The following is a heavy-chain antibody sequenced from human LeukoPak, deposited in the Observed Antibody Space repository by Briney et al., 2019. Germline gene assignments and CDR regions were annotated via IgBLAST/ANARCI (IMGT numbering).Heavy chain of an antibody. D-gene: IGHD5-24*01. V-gene: IGHV4-59*08. CDR3: ARGRDGYNDY. CDR2: IYYSGST. Sequence: SETLSLTCTVSGGSISSYYWSWIRQPPGKGLEWIGYIYYSGSTNYNPSLKSRVTISVDTSKNQFSLKLRSVTAADTAVYYCARGRDGYNDYWGQGTLVTVSS. J-gene: IGHJ4*02. CDR1: GGSISSYY.